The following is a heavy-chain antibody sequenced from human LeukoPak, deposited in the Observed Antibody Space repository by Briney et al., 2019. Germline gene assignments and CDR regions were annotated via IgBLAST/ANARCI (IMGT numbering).Heavy chain of an antibody. CDR1: GFTFSSYW. D-gene: IGHD2-15*01. J-gene: IGHJ6*03. CDR2: INSDGSST. CDR3: ARAAVVAAKPYYYYYYMDV. Sequence: GGSLRLSCAASGFTFSSYWMHWVRQAPGKGLVWVSRINSDGSSTSYADSVKGRFTISRDNAKNTLYLQMNSLRAEDTAVYYCARAAVVAAKPYYYYYYMDVWGKGTTVTISS. V-gene: IGHV3-74*01.